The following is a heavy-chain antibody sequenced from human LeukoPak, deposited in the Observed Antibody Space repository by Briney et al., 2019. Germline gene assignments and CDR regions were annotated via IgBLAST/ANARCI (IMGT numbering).Heavy chain of an antibody. V-gene: IGHV3-23*01. Sequence: GGSLRLSCAASGFAFSSYAMRWVRQAPGKGLEWVSSISGSGDRRDSADSVKGRFTISRDNSKNTLYLEMYSLRAEDTAVYYCAKDRGHCTNGVCHNYYYMDVGGKGTTVTVSS. CDR2: ISGSGDRR. CDR1: GFAFSSYA. CDR3: AKDRGHCTNGVCHNYYYMDV. D-gene: IGHD2-8*01. J-gene: IGHJ6*03.